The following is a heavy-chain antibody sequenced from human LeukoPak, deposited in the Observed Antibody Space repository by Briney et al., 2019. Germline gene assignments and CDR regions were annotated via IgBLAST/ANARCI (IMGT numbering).Heavy chain of an antibody. CDR1: GGSFSGYY. CDR3: AHRAVLDAFDI. V-gene: IGHV4-34*01. CDR2: INHSGST. J-gene: IGHJ3*02. Sequence: SETLSLTCAVYGGSFSGYYWSWIRQPPGKGLEWIGEINHSGSTNYNPSLKSRVTISVDTSKNQFSLKLSSVTAADTAMYYCAHRAVLDAFDIWGQGTMVTVSS. D-gene: IGHD6-19*01.